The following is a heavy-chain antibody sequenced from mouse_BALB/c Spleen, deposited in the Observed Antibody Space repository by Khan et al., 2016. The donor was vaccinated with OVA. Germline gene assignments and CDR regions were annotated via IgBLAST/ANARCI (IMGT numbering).Heavy chain of an antibody. CDR3: AKGVGSYYYTVDY. V-gene: IGHV2-6-5*01. CDR1: GFSLSDYG. Sequence: VKLMESGPGLVAPSQNLSITCTVSGFSLSDYGVSWIRQPPGKGLEWLGVIWGGGSTYYNSALKSRLSISKDNSKSQVFLKMSSLQSDDTAMFXCAKGVGSYYYTVDYWGQGTSVTVS. CDR2: IWGGGST. J-gene: IGHJ4*01.